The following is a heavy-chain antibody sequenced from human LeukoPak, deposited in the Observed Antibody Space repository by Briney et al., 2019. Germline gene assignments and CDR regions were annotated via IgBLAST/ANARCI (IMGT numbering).Heavy chain of an antibody. D-gene: IGHD2-2*01. CDR1: GFTFDDYA. CDR2: ISWNSGSI. CDR3: AKDLGPAAVWDYYYYGMDV. V-gene: IGHV3-9*01. Sequence: GGSLRLSCAASGFTFDDYAMHWVRQAPGKGLEWVSGISWNSGSIGYADSVKGRFTISRDNAKNSLYLQMNSLRAEDTALYYCAKDLGPAAVWDYYYYGMDVWGQGTTVTVSS. J-gene: IGHJ6*02.